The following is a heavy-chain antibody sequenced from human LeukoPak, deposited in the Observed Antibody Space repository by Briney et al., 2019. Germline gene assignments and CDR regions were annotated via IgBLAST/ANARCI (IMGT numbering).Heavy chain of an antibody. CDR2: IRYDGSSK. CDR1: GFTFSSYG. V-gene: IGHV3-30*02. J-gene: IGHJ5*02. D-gene: IGHD6-13*01. CDR3: ARKLSTAVAGYNWIDP. Sequence: GGSLRLSCAASGFTFSSYGMHWVRQAPGKGLEWVAFIRYDGSSKYYADSVKGRFTISRDNSKNTLYLQMESLRAEDTAVYYCARKLSTAVAGYNWIDPWGQGTLVTASS.